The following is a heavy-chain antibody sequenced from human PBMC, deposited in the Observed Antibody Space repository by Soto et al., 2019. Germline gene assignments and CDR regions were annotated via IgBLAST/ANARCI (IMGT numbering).Heavy chain of an antibody. V-gene: IGHV1-18*01. J-gene: IGHJ4*02. CDR3: AREYYYDSRGYYFFDY. Sequence: QVQLVQSGAEVKKPGASVKVSCKASGYTFTSYGISWVRQAPGQGLEWMGWISSYNGNTNYAQKLQGRVTMTTDTSTSTAYMELRSLRSDDTAVYYCAREYYYDSRGYYFFDYWGQGALVTVSS. CDR1: GYTFTSYG. CDR2: ISSYNGNT. D-gene: IGHD3-22*01.